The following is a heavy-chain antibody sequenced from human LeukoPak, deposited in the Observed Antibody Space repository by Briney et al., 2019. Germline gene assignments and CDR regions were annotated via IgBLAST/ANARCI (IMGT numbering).Heavy chain of an antibody. CDR1: GFTYSSHW. Sequence: GGSLRLSCAASGFTYSSHWMSWVRQAPGKGLEWVANINQDGSEKYYLDSVKGRFTISRGNAKNSMYLQMNSLRAEDTAVYYCARGARPSPLSAWGQGTLVTVSS. J-gene: IGHJ5*02. CDR2: INQDGSEK. CDR3: ARGARPSPLSA. V-gene: IGHV3-7*01. D-gene: IGHD2/OR15-2a*01.